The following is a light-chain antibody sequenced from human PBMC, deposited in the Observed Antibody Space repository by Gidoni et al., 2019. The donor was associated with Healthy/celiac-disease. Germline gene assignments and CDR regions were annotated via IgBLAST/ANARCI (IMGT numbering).Light chain of an antibody. Sequence: DIHITHSPSSLPASVGDRVTITCRASQTISSYLNWYQQKPGKAPKLLICAASSLQSGVPSRFRGSGSGTDFTLTISSLQPEDFATYYCQQSYSTPRTFGQGTKVEIK. CDR1: QTISSY. J-gene: IGKJ1*01. CDR3: QQSYSTPRT. V-gene: IGKV1-39*01. CDR2: AAS.